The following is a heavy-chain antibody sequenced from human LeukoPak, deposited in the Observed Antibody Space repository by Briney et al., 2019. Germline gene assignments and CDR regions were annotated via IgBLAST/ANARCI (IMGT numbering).Heavy chain of an antibody. CDR1: GFTFDDYA. V-gene: IGHV3-9*01. D-gene: IGHD3-3*02. CDR3: AKSSHFWSGYYDY. J-gene: IGHJ4*02. Sequence: GGSLRLSCAASGFTFDDYAMHWVRQAPGKGLEWVSGISWNSGSTGYADSVKGRFTISRDNSKNTLYLQMNSLRAEDTAVYYCAKSSHFWSGYYDYWGQGTLVTVSS. CDR2: ISWNSGST.